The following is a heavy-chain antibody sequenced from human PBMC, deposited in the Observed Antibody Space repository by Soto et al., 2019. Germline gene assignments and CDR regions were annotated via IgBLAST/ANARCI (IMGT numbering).Heavy chain of an antibody. V-gene: IGHV3-64D*06. CDR2: ISSNGDST. CDR3: VHPRSRLQIPPX. D-gene: IGHD2-15*01. J-gene: IGHJ4*02. CDR1: GFTFSMFS. Sequence: WGSLRLSCSASGFTFSMFSMHWVRQAPGKGLEYVSCISSNGDSTYYAYSVKVRFTISRDNSNNTLYLQMSSLIAVDTAVYYCVHPRSRLQIPPXWGQGTLLTVS.